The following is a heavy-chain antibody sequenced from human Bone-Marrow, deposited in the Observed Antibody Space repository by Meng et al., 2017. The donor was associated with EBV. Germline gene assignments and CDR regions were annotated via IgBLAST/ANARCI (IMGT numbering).Heavy chain of an antibody. CDR1: GGTFRSDA. Sequence: QVQLVRSGAEVKKPGSSVKVSCKTSGGTFRSDAVSWVRQAPGQGLEWMGGLIPMSDAPHYAQKFQVRVRITADESTSTHYMDLSGLRSEDTAVYYCASESGRGFTPDYWGQGTLVTVSS. V-gene: IGHV1-69*01. J-gene: IGHJ4*02. CDR2: LIPMSDAP. CDR3: ASESGRGFTPDY. D-gene: IGHD3-10*01.